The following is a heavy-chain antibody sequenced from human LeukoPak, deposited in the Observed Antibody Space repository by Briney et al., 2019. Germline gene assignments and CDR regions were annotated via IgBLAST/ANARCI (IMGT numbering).Heavy chain of an antibody. CDR1: GESFSAYY. Sequence: SETLSLTCAVYGESFSAYYWSWIRQSPGKGLEWIAEINHRGDTNYNPSVKSRVTISIDTSKNQFSLKVRSLTARDTAVYYCARGPTISETGYFDFWGQGTLVTVSS. J-gene: IGHJ4*03. D-gene: IGHD1-1*01. V-gene: IGHV4-34*01. CDR3: ARGPTISETGYFDF. CDR2: INHRGDT.